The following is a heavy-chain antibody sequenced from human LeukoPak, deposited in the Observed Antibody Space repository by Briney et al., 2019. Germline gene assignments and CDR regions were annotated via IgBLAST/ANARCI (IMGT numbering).Heavy chain of an antibody. CDR3: AKVGTDYGDYPYFFDY. CDR2: ISFDGSRR. J-gene: IGHJ4*02. CDR1: GFTFSDSG. D-gene: IGHD4-17*01. V-gene: IGHV3-30*18. Sequence: GGSLRLSCAASGFTFSDSGMHWVRQAPGKGLEWVAIISFDGSRRFYADSVRGRFTVSRDNSKNTLFLQMDSLSADDTGVYYCAKVGTDYGDYPYFFDYWGQGTLVTVSS.